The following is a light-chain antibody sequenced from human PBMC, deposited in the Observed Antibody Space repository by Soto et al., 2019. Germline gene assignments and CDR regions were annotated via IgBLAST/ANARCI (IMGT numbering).Light chain of an antibody. Sequence: QSALAQPASVSGSPGQSITISCTGTSSDVGGYNYVSWYQQHPGKAPKLMIYEVSNRPSGVSNRFAGSKSGNTASLTISGLQAEDEADSYCSSYTSSSTYVFGAGTKVTAL. V-gene: IGLV2-14*01. CDR2: EVS. J-gene: IGLJ1*01. CDR3: SSYTSSSTYV. CDR1: SSDVGGYNY.